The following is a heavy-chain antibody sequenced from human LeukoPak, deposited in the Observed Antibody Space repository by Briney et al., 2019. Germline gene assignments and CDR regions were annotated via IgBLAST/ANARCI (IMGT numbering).Heavy chain of an antibody. CDR2: INPNSGGT. CDR3: ARAYDILTGYSYYFDY. J-gene: IGHJ4*02. CDR1: GYTFTGYY. V-gene: IGHV1-2*02. D-gene: IGHD3-9*01. Sequence: ASVKVSCKASGYTFTGYYMHWVRQAPGQGLEWMGWINPNSGGTNYAQKFQGRVTMTRDTSISTAYMELSRLRSDDTAVYYCARAYDILTGYSYYFDYWGQGTLVTVSS.